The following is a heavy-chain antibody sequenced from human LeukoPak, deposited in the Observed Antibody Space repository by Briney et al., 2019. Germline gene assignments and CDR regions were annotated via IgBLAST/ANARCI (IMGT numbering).Heavy chain of an antibody. CDR3: AKDRSSRSAAGTFFDY. J-gene: IGHJ4*02. D-gene: IGHD6-13*01. V-gene: IGHV3-23*01. CDR2: ISGSGGST. Sequence: GGSLRLSCAASGFTFSGYAMSWVRQAPGKGLEWVSAISGSGGSTYYADSVKGRFTISRDNSKNTLYLQMNSLRAEDTAVYYCAKDRSSRSAAGTFFDYWGQGTLVTVSS. CDR1: GFTFSGYA.